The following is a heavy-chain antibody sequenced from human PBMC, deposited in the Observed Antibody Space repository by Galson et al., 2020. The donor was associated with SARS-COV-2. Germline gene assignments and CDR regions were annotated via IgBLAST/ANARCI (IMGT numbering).Heavy chain of an antibody. Sequence: GGSLRLSCAASGFTFSSYAMHCVRQAPGKGLEWVAVIAYNGSNKYYADSVKGRFTISRDKSKNTLYLQMNRLRAEDTAVYYCAREYYYGSGSVYVPFDIWCQGTMVAVSS. CDR1: GFTFSSYA. CDR3: AREYYYGSGSVYVPFDI. D-gene: IGHD3-10*01. CDR2: IAYNGSNK. J-gene: IGHJ3*02. V-gene: IGHV3-30-3*01.